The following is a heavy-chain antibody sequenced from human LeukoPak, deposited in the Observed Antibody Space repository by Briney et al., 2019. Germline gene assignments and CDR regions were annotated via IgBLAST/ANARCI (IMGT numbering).Heavy chain of an antibody. CDR2: ISSSSSYI. Sequence: GGSLRLSCAASGFTFSSYSMNWVRQAPGKGLEWVSPISSSSSYIYYADSVKGRFTISRDNAKNSLYLQMNSLRAEDTAVYYCARVGSNNWFDPWGQGTLVTVSS. J-gene: IGHJ5*02. CDR1: GFTFSSYS. D-gene: IGHD3-10*01. V-gene: IGHV3-21*01. CDR3: ARVGSNNWFDP.